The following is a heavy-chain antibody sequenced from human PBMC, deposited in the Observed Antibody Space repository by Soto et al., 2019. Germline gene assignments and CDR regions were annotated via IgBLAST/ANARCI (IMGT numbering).Heavy chain of an antibody. D-gene: IGHD3-3*02. J-gene: IGHJ3*02. CDR3: ARDTETLGPRANDALDI. Sequence: QAQLVQSGAEMKKPGASVKVSCKATGYTFSAYTMNWVRQAPGQSLEWMGWINAGSGNTKYSQNFKGRVSITRDTAARTVYMELTGLTSEDTAVYYCARDTETLGPRANDALDIWGQGTMVTVSS. CDR1: GYTFSAYT. CDR2: INAGSGNT. V-gene: IGHV1-3*01.